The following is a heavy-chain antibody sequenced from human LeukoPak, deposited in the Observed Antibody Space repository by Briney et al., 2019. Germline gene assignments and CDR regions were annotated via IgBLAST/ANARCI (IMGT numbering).Heavy chain of an antibody. CDR3: AREPMDGMDV. J-gene: IGHJ6*02. CDR1: GGSISSGSYY. Sequence: PSQTLSLTCTVSGGSISSGSYYWSWLRQPAGKGLEWIGRIYTSGSTNYNPSLKSRVTISVDMSKNQFSLKLSSVTAADTAVYYCAREPMDGMDVWGQGTTVTVSS. CDR2: IYTSGST. D-gene: IGHD2-8*01. V-gene: IGHV4-61*02.